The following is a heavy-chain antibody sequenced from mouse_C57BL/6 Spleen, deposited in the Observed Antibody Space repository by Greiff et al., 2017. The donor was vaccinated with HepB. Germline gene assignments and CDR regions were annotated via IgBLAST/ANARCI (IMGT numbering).Heavy chain of an antibody. D-gene: IGHD1-1*01. CDR3: TRKLCYYALGYFDV. CDR2: IDPETGGT. J-gene: IGHJ1*01. CDR1: GYTFTDYE. V-gene: IGHV1-15*01. Sequence: VQLQESGAELVRPGASVTLSCKASGYTFTDYEMHWVKQTPVHGLEWIGAIDPETGGTAYNQKFKGKAILTADKSSSTAYIELRSLTSEDSAVYYCTRKLCYYALGYFDVWGAGTTVTVSS.